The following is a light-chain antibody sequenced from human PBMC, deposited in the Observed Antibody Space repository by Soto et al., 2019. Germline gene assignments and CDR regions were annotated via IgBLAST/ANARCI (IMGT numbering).Light chain of an antibody. CDR2: DAT. J-gene: IGLJ1*01. V-gene: IGLV2-14*03. CDR1: SSDVGAFNY. CDR3: SSYTTRNTEV. Sequence: QSALTQPASVSGSPGQSISISCIGTSSDVGAFNYVSWYQHHPGKAPQLIIYDATSRPSGVSNRFSASKSGNTASLTISGLQAEDEADYYCSSYTTRNTEVFGTGTKVTVL.